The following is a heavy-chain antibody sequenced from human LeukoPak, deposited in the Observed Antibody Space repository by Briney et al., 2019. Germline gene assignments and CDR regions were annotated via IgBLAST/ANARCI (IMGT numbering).Heavy chain of an antibody. CDR1: GGSFSGYY. J-gene: IGHJ4*02. CDR3: ASVYDSSGYYLF. V-gene: IGHV4-34*01. CDR2: INHSGST. Sequence: SETLSLTCAVYGGSFSGYYWSWIRQPPGKGLEWIGEINHSGSTNYNPSLKSRVTISVDTSKNQFSLKLNSVTAADTAVYYWASVYDSSGYYLFGGQETLVTVPS. D-gene: IGHD3-22*01.